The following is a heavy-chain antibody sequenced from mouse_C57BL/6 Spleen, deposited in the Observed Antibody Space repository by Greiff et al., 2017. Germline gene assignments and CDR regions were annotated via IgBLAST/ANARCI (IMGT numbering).Heavy chain of an antibody. V-gene: IGHV1-55*01. CDR2: IYPGSGST. CDR3: ARGGYGSSPYWYFDV. Sequence: QVQLQQPGAELVKPGASVKMSCKASGYTFTSYWITWVKQRPGQGLEWIGDIYPGSGSTNYNEKFKSKATLTVDKSSSPAYMQLSSLTSEDSAVYYCARGGYGSSPYWYFDVWGTGTTVTVSS. CDR1: GYTFTSYW. D-gene: IGHD1-1*01. J-gene: IGHJ1*03.